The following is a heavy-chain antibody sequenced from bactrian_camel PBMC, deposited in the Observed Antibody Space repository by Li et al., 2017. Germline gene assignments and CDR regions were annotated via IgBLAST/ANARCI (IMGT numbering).Heavy chain of an antibody. CDR3: AQPTGSAREYNY. CDR1: GFAFSSYF. J-gene: IGHJ4*01. V-gene: IGHV3S40*01. CDR2: INIGGDTT. Sequence: VQLVESGGGLVQPGGSLILSCAASGFAFSSYFMSWVRQAPGKGVEWVSAINIGGDTTYYADSVKGRFTISRDNAKNTVSLQLNSLLSDDTAIYYCAQPTGSAREYNYWGQGTQVTVS.